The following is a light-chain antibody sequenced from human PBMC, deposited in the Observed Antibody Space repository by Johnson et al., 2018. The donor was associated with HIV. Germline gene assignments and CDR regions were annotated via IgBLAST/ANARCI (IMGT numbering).Light chain of an antibody. CDR1: SSNIGNNY. CDR2: ETN. Sequence: QSVLTQPPSVYAAPGQKVTISCSGSSSNIGNNYVSWYQQLPGTAPKLLIYETNKRPSGIPARFSGSKSGTSATLGITGLRTGDEADYYCGTWDSSLSARVFGTGTKVTVL. J-gene: IGLJ1*01. V-gene: IGLV1-51*02. CDR3: GTWDSSLSARV.